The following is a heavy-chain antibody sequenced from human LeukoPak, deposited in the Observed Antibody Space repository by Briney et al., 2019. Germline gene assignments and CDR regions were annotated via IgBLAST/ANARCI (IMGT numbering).Heavy chain of an antibody. Sequence: GRSLRLSCAASGFTFGSYAMHWVRQAPGKGLEWVAVISYDGSNKYYADSVKGRFTISRDNSKNTLYLQMNSLRAEDTAVYYCARVFIVVVPAAILDYGMDVWGQGTTVTVSS. D-gene: IGHD2-2*02. V-gene: IGHV3-30-3*01. CDR3: ARVFIVVVPAAILDYGMDV. J-gene: IGHJ6*02. CDR2: ISYDGSNK. CDR1: GFTFGSYA.